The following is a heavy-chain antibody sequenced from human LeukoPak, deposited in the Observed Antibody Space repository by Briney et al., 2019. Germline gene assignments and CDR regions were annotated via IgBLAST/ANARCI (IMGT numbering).Heavy chain of an antibody. CDR3: GEHGITMIGGV. CDR2: IKQEGRKN. J-gene: IGHJ6*04. D-gene: IGHD3-10*02. Sequence: GRSLRLSCVASGFTFSTYWISWVRQAPGRGLEWVAHIKQEGRKNYYVESVKGRVNISRDNAKNSLYLQMNSLRVEDTAVYYCGEHGITMIGGVWGKGTTVTISS. CDR1: GFTFSTYW. V-gene: IGHV3-7*01.